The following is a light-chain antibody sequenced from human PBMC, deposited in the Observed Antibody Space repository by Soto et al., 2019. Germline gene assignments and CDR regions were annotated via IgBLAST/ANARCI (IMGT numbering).Light chain of an antibody. V-gene: IGKV3-11*01. CDR3: QQRSNWPLT. CDR2: GAS. CDR1: QSVSSY. Sequence: EIVLTQPPATLALSPGERATLSCRASQSVSSYLAWFQQKPGQAPRLLIYGASNRATGIPARFSGSGSGTDFTLTISSLEPEDFALYYCQQRSNWPLTFGGGTKVEIK. J-gene: IGKJ4*01.